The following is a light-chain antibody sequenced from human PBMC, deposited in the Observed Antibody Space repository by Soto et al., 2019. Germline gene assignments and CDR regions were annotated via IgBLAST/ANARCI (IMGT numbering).Light chain of an antibody. J-gene: IGKJ4*01. CDR1: QRISDN. CDR3: QQYKSWPPLT. Sequence: DIVMTQAPAILSVALGERATLSCLAMQRISDNLAWYQQRSGHAPRLLIYVASTRATGVPARFSGSGSGTEFTLTISSLHSDDFAIYYCQQYKSWPPLTFGGGTKVE. CDR2: VAS. V-gene: IGKV3-15*01.